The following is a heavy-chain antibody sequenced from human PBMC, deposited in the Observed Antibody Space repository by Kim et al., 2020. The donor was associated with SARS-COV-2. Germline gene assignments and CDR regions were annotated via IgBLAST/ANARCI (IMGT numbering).Heavy chain of an antibody. D-gene: IGHD2-15*01. V-gene: IGHV3-64D*06. J-gene: IGHJ4*02. CDR3: AKEGDVVVVADYQRQYDFDY. CDR2: ICSNGGST. Sequence: GGSLRLSCSASGFTFSTYAMHWVRQAPGKGLEYVSAICSNGGSTYYADSVKGRFTISRDNSKNTLYLQMSSLRAEDTAVYYCAKEGDVVVVADYQRQYDFDYWGQGTLVTVSS. CDR1: GFTFSTYA.